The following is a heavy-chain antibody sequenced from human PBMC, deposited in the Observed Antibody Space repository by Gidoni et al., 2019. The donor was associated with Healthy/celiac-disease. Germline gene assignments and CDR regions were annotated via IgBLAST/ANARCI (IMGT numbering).Heavy chain of an antibody. V-gene: IGHV3-74*01. CDR1: GFTFSSYW. CDR2: IKSDGSST. J-gene: IGHJ4*02. Sequence: EVQLVESGGGLVQPGGSLRLSCAASGFTFSSYWMHWVRQAPGKGLVWVSRIKSDGSSTSYADSVKGRFTISRDNAKNTLYLQMNSLRAEDTAVYYCAREVNYYGSGEPFDYWGQGTLVTVSS. D-gene: IGHD3-10*01. CDR3: AREVNYYGSGEPFDY.